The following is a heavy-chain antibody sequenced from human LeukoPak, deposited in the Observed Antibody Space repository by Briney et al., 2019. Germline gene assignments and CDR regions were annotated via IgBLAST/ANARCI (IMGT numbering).Heavy chain of an antibody. Sequence: SQTLSLTCAISGDSVSSNSAAWNWIRQSPSRGLEWLGRTYYRSKWYNDYAVSVKSRITMNPDTSKNQFSLQLNSLTPEDTAVFYCESSMNSYGSSWSSFDYWAKGPLVTVSS. CDR2: TYYRSKWYN. CDR1: GDSVSSNSAA. D-gene: IGHD6-13*01. V-gene: IGHV6-1*01. CDR3: ESSMNSYGSSWSSFDY. J-gene: IGHJ4*02.